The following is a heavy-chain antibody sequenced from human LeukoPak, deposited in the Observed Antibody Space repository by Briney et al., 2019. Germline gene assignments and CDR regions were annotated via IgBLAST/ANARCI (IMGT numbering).Heavy chain of an antibody. CDR2: ISGSGGNT. D-gene: IGHD6-13*01. Sequence: GGSLRLSCAASGFTFSTYAMTWVRQAPEKGLEWVAGISGSGGNTNYADSVKGRFTISRDHSRNTLYLQMNSLRAEDTAVYYCAKCRSESITAAGNYWGQGTLVTVSS. V-gene: IGHV3-23*01. CDR1: GFTFSTYA. J-gene: IGHJ4*02. CDR3: AKCRSESITAAGNY.